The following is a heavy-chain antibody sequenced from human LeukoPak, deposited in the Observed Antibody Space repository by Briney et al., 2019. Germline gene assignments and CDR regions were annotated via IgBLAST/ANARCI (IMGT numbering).Heavy chain of an antibody. CDR1: GGSFSGYY. CDR2: IYYSGST. V-gene: IGHV4-59*01. J-gene: IGHJ3*01. CDR3: ARALSGSYYP. Sequence: SETLSLTCAVYGGSFSGYYWSWIRQPPGKGLEWIGYIYYSGSTNYNPSLKSRVTISVDTSKNQFSLKLSSVTAADTAVYYCARALSGSYYPWGQGTMVTVSS. D-gene: IGHD1-26*01.